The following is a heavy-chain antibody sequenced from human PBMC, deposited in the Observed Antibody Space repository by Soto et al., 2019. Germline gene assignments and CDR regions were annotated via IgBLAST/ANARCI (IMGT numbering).Heavy chain of an antibody. D-gene: IGHD2-15*01. J-gene: IGHJ3*02. CDR2: ISSSGSTI. V-gene: IGHV3-11*01. CDR3: AREAFVVVVAASNAFDI. Sequence: GGSLRLSCAASGFTFSDYYMSWIRQAPGKGLEWVSYISSSGSTIYYADSVKGRFTISRDNAKNSLYLQMNSLRAEDTAVYYCAREAFVVVVAASNAFDILGQGTMVTVSS. CDR1: GFTFSDYY.